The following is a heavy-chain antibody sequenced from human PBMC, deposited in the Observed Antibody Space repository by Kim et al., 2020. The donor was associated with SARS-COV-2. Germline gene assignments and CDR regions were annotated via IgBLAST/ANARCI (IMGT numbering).Heavy chain of an antibody. CDR2: IKSKTEGGTT. J-gene: IGHJ4*02. Sequence: GGSLRLSCAASGFTFSNAWMSLVRQAPGKGLEWVGRIKSKTEGGTTDYAAPVKGRFTISRDDSKNTLYLQMNSLKTEDTAVYYCTTDFLLGSGWYGDNDYWGLGTLVTVSS. CDR1: GFTFSNAW. CDR3: TTDFLLGSGWYGDNDY. V-gene: IGHV3-15*01. D-gene: IGHD6-19*01.